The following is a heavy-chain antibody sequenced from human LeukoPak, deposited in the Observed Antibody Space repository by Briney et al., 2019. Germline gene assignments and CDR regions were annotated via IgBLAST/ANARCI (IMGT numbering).Heavy chain of an antibody. CDR2: IYPGDSDT. D-gene: IGHD2-2*01. CDR3: ATRGYCSSTSCYPFDY. V-gene: IGHV5-51*01. Sequence: AESLQISCWGSGYSITSYWIGWLRQMPRKSLELMVIIYPGDSDTRYSPSFQGQVTISADKSISTAYLQWSSLKASDTAMYYCATRGYCSSTSCYPFDYWGQGTLVTVSS. CDR1: GYSITSYW. J-gene: IGHJ4*02.